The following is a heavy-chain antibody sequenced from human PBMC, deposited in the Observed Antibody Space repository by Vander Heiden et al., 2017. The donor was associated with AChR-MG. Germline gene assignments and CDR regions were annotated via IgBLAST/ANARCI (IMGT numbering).Heavy chain of an antibody. CDR2: IKSKTDGGTT. CDR3: TTDPLNIVVVVAANY. V-gene: IGHV3-15*01. D-gene: IGHD2-15*01. CDR1: GFTFRHAW. J-gene: IGHJ4*02. Sequence: EVQLVESGGGLVKPGGSLRLPCAASGFTFRHAWMSWVRQAPGKGLEWVGRIKSKTDGGTTDYAAPVKGRFTISRDDSKNTLYLQMNSLKTEDTAVYYCTTDPLNIVVVVAANYWGQGTLVTVSS.